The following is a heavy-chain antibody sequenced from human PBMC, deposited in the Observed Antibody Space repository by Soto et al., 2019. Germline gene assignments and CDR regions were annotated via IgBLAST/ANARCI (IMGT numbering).Heavy chain of an antibody. Sequence: QVQLVQSGAEVKKPGSSVKVSCKASGDTFSTYTITWVRQAPGQGLEWMGGIIPRSATSNYAQKFQGRVKSPADEATSTAYMELSSLRSEDTAVYYCAREGLVLVPTTVNSDYYYYAMDVWGQGTTVTVSS. J-gene: IGHJ6*02. CDR2: IIPRSATS. CDR1: GDTFSTYT. V-gene: IGHV1-69*12. CDR3: AREGLVLVPTTVNSDYYYYAMDV. D-gene: IGHD2-2*01.